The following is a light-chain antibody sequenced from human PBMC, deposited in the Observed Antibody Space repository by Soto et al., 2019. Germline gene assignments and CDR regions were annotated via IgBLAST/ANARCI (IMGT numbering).Light chain of an antibody. CDR2: GAS. V-gene: IGKV3-20*01. CDR1: QSVSSSF. J-gene: IGKJ5*01. Sequence: EIVLTQSPGTLSLSPGERATLSCRASQSVSSSFLAWYQQKAGQAPRLLMYGASSMASGIPDRFSGSGSGTDFTLTISRLEPEDFAVYYCQQSGSSPFTFGQGTRLEIK. CDR3: QQSGSSPFT.